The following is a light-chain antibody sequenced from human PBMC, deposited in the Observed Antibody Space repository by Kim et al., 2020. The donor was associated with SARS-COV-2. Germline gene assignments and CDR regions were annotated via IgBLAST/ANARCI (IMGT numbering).Light chain of an antibody. J-gene: IGLJ3*02. CDR3: QSYDSSLSGSV. CDR1: SSNIGAGYD. Sequence: QRVTLSCTGSSSNIGAGYDVHWYQQLPGTAPKLLIYDNTHRPSGVPDRFSGSNSGTSASLAITGLQAEDEADYYCQSYDSSLSGSVFGGGTQLTVL. V-gene: IGLV1-40*01. CDR2: DNT.